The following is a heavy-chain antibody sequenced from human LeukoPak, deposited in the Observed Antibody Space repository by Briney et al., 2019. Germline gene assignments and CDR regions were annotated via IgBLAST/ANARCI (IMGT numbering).Heavy chain of an antibody. CDR3: ARAPHPYSSSWYFDY. D-gene: IGHD6-13*01. V-gene: IGHV4-59*01. CDR1: GGSISSYY. Sequence: PSETLSLTCTVSGGSISSYYWSWIRQPPGKGLECIGHIFYSGITTYNPSLKSRVTISVDTSKNQFSLKLSSVTAADTAVYYCARAPHPYSSSWYFDYWGQGTLVTVSS. J-gene: IGHJ4*02. CDR2: IFYSGIT.